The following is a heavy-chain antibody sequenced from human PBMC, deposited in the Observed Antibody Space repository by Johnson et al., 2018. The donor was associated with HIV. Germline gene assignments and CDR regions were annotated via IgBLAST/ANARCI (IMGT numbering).Heavy chain of an antibody. V-gene: IGHV3-23*04. CDR1: GFTFSTYA. D-gene: IGHD2-2*01. CDR2: ISGSGDST. J-gene: IGHJ3*02. CDR3: AEYQGLDAFDI. Sequence: VQLVESGGDVVQPGRSLRLSCAASGFTFSTYAMSWVRQAPGKGLEWVSGISGSGDSTYYADSVKGRFTISRDNSKNTLYLQMNSLRAEDTAVYYCAEYQGLDAFDIWDQGTMVTVSS.